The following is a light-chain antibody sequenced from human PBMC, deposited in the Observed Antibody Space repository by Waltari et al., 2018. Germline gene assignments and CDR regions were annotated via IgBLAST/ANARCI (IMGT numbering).Light chain of an antibody. J-gene: IGLJ3*02. CDR1: SSKIGSCY. CDR2: KNN. V-gene: IGLV1-47*01. Sequence: QSVLSQPPSASWTPGQQVTISCHGSSSKIGSCYVFCYHQLPATTPTLLIFKNNPHPPGVPYHLSDSTSCTSASLAIIGLLSEDEAAYYCAAWDDSLSGLVLGGGTKVTVL. CDR3: AAWDDSLSGLV.